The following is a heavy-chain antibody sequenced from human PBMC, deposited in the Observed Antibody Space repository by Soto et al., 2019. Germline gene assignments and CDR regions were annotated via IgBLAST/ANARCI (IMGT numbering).Heavy chain of an antibody. D-gene: IGHD3-9*01. V-gene: IGHV1-69*13. CDR1: GGTFSSYA. J-gene: IGHJ4*02. CDR2: IIPIFGTA. CDR3: ARDKQISNYDILTGYYPRGYYFDY. Sequence: GASVKVSCKASGGTFSSYAISWVRQAPGQGLEWMGGIIPIFGTANYAQKFQGRVTITADESTSTAYMELSSLRSEDTAVYYCARDKQISNYDILTGYYPRGYYFDYWGQGTLVTVSS.